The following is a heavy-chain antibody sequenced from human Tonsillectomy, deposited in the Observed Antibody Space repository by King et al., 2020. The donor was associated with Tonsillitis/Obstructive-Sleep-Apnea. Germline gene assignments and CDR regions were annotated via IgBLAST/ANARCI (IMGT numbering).Heavy chain of an antibody. CDR2: INHSGST. Sequence: VQLQQWGAGLLKPSETLSLTCAVYGGSFSGYYWSWIRQPPGKGLEWIGEINHSGSTNSNPSLKSRVSISVDTSKNQFSLKLSSVTAADTAVYYCAGEVVITTGEYFQHWGQGTLVTVSS. CDR3: AGEVVITTGEYFQH. J-gene: IGHJ1*01. V-gene: IGHV4-34*01. D-gene: IGHD3-22*01. CDR1: GGSFSGYY.